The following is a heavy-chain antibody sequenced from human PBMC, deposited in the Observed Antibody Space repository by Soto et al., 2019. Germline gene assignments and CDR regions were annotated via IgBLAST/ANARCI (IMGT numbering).Heavy chain of an antibody. Sequence: GGSLRLSCTVSGVTSSNYAMNWVRQAPGKGLEWVSSLSGSGGTTYYVDSVKGRFIISRDNSKNTLYLLMNSLRAEDTALYYCAKQRADYGSGADTFYFDSWGQGALVTVSS. V-gene: IGHV3-23*01. CDR3: AKQRADYGSGADTFYFDS. J-gene: IGHJ4*02. CDR2: LSGSGGTT. D-gene: IGHD3-10*01. CDR1: GVTSSNYA.